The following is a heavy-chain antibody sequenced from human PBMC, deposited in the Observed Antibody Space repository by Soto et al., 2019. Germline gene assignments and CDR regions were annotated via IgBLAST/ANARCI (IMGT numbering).Heavy chain of an antibody. CDR1: GFTFSSYW. D-gene: IGHD2-15*01. CDR3: ARRHDSVFCN. Sequence: GGSLRLSCAASGFTFSSYWMHWVRQAPGKGLVWVSRISDDGSSTTYADSVRGRFTISRDNANYTLYLEISSLRAGDTGVYYCARRHDSVFCNWGQGTLVRVSS. J-gene: IGHJ4*02. CDR2: ISDDGSST. V-gene: IGHV3-74*03.